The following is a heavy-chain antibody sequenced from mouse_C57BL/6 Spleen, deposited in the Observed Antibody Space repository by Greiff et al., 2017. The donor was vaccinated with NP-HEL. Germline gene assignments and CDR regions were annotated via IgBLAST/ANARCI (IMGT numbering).Heavy chain of an antibody. Sequence: VHLVESGPGLVAPSQSLSITCTVSGFSLTSYGVVWVRQSPGKGLEWLGVIWGVGSTNYNSALKSRLSISKDNSKSQVFLKMNSLQTDDTAMYYCARVSYDGYSYAMDYWGQGTSVTVSS. CDR2: IWGVGST. CDR3: ARVSYDGYSYAMDY. V-gene: IGHV2-6*01. CDR1: GFSLTSYG. J-gene: IGHJ4*01. D-gene: IGHD2-3*01.